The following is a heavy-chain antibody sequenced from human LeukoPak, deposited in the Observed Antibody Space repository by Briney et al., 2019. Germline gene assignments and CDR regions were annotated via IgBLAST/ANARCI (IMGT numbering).Heavy chain of an antibody. CDR2: ISYSGSDI. CDR3: ASAALAYWYFAL. V-gene: IGHV3-21*01. CDR1: GFTFSSYS. Sequence: GGSLGLSCAAAGFTFSSYSMNWVRQAPGKGLEWVSSISYSGSDIYYADSVKGRFTISRDNAKNSLYLQMNSLRAEDTAVYYCASAALAYWYFALWGRGTLVTVSS. J-gene: IGHJ2*01.